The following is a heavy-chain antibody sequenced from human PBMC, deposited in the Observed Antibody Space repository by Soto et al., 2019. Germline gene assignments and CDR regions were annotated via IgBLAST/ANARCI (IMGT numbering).Heavy chain of an antibody. CDR3: SNGFYGSGSYYNERAFDS. CDR1: GFTFSNYA. V-gene: IGHV3-23*01. J-gene: IGHJ4*02. CDR2: ISGSGGFT. D-gene: IGHD3-10*01. Sequence: PGGSLRLSCAASGFTFSNYAISWVRQTPGKGLEWVSVISGSGGFTYYADSVKGRFTISRDNPKNTIYLQMNSLRTEDTAVYYISNGFYGSGSYYNERAFDSWGQGTLVT.